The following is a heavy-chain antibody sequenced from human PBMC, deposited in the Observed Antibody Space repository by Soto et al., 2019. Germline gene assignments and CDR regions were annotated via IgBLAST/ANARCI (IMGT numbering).Heavy chain of an antibody. D-gene: IGHD3-22*01. CDR3: AREAIIVIAAPEYYFDY. Sequence: EVQLVESGGDLVQRGGSLRLSCAASGFDVSNTDMSWVGQAPGKGLEWVSVIYSGGYTNYADSVKGRFIVSRDSPKNTLYLQMDSLRAEDTAVYYCAREAIIVIAAPEYYFDYWGQGTLVTVSS. CDR1: GFDVSNTD. J-gene: IGHJ4*02. V-gene: IGHV3-66*01. CDR2: IYSGGYT.